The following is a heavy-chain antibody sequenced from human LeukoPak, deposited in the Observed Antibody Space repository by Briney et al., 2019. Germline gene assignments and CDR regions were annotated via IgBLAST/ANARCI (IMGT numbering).Heavy chain of an antibody. CDR2: ISGSGGST. D-gene: IGHD5-18*01. CDR1: GFTFSSYA. CDR3: AKDQMDTAMVDYFDY. V-gene: IGHV3-23*01. J-gene: IGHJ4*02. Sequence: PGGSLRLSCAASGFTFSSYAMSWVRQAPGKGLEWVSAISGSGGSTYYADSVKGRFTTSRDNSKNTLYLQMNSLRAEDTAVYYCAKDQMDTAMVDYFDYWGQGTLVTVSS.